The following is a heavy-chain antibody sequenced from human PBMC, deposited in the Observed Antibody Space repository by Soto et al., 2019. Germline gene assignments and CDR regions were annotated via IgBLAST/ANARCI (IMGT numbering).Heavy chain of an antibody. J-gene: IGHJ4*02. D-gene: IGHD3-10*01. CDR1: GYTFTSYY. CDR2: INPSGGIT. Sequence: ASVKFSCKASGYTFTSYYMHWVRQAPGQVLECMVIINPSGGITSYXXKFQGRVXXTRDTSTSTVXMELSXLRSEDTAVXYCARAPITMVRGVPFYWRQGTLVTVSS. V-gene: IGHV1-46*01. CDR3: ARAPITMVRGVPFY.